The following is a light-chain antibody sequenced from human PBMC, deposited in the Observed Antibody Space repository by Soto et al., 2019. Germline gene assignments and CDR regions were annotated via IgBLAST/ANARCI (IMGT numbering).Light chain of an antibody. CDR1: QSIRSER. Sequence: EIVLTQSPDTLSLSPGERATLSCRASQSIRSERLAWYQQKPGQAPRLVIFDASNRASGMPERFSGSGSGTEFTLTISSLQSEDCAIYYCQQYHTWPITFGGGTKVDIK. CDR2: DAS. J-gene: IGKJ4*01. CDR3: QQYHTWPIT. V-gene: IGKV3D-15*01.